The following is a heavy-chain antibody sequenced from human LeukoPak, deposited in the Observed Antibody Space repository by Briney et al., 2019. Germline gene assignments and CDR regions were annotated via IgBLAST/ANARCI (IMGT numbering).Heavy chain of an antibody. V-gene: IGHV3-23*01. J-gene: IGHJ3*02. CDR3: ALAHDYSNHDAFDI. D-gene: IGHD4-11*01. Sequence: GGSLRLSCAASGFTFSTSAMTWVRQAPGKGLEWVSGISGSGVTDYADSVKGRFTISRVNSRNTLYLQMNSLRAEDTAVYYCALAHDYSNHDAFDIWSQGTMVTVSS. CDR1: GFTFSTSA. CDR2: ISGSGVT.